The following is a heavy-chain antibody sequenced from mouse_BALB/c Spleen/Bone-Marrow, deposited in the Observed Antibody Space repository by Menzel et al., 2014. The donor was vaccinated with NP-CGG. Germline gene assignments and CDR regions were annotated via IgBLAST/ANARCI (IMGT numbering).Heavy chain of an antibody. CDR1: GYTFTNFW. Sequence: QVQLQQSGAELVRPGSSVKISCKASGYTFTNFWMNWVKQRPGQGLEWIGQIHPGDGDTNNNGKFKGKATLTTDKSSSTAYMQLSSLGSEDSAVYFCARVYYGNLDYWGQGTTLTVSS. J-gene: IGHJ2*01. CDR2: IHPGDGDT. D-gene: IGHD2-1*01. CDR3: ARVYYGNLDY. V-gene: IGHV1-80*01.